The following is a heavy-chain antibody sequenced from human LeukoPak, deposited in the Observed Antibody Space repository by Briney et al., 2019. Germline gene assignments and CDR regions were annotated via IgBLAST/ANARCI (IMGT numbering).Heavy chain of an antibody. J-gene: IGHJ4*02. CDR3: ARQREMTTIFTALGY. D-gene: IGHD5-24*01. Sequence: GGSLRLSCAASGFTFSSYSMNWVRQAPGKGLEWVSSISSSSSYIYYADSVKGRFTISRDNAKNSLYLQMNSLRAEDTAVYYCARQREMTTIFTALGYWGQGTLVTVSS. CDR2: ISSSSSYI. V-gene: IGHV3-21*04. CDR1: GFTFSSYS.